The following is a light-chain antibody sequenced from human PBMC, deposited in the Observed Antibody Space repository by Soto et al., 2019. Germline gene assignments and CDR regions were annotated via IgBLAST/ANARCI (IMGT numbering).Light chain of an antibody. CDR1: QSVSSSY. CDR2: GAS. J-gene: IGKJ2*01. Sequence: EIVLTQSPGTLSLSPGERATLSCRASQSVSSSYLAWYQQKPGQAPRLLIYGASTRATGVPDTFSGSGSGTDFTLTISRLEPEDFAGYYCQQYGSSPPYTFGQGTKLEIK. V-gene: IGKV3-20*01. CDR3: QQYGSSPPYT.